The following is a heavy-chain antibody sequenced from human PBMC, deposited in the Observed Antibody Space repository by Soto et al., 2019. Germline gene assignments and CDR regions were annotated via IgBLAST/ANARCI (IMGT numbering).Heavy chain of an antibody. CDR1: GGSISSYY. Sequence: SETLSLTCTVSGGSISSYYWSWIRHPPGKGLEWIGYIYYSGSTNYNPSLKSRVTISVDTSKNQFSLKLSSVTAADTAVYYCARGDYVISDYYYYGMDVWGQGTTVTVSS. V-gene: IGHV4-59*01. CDR2: IYYSGST. D-gene: IGHD4-17*01. J-gene: IGHJ6*02. CDR3: ARGDYVISDYYYYGMDV.